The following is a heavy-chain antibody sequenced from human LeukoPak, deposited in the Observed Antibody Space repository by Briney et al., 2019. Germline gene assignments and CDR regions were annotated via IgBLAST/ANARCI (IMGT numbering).Heavy chain of an antibody. J-gene: IGHJ4*02. D-gene: IGHD1-26*01. CDR3: AKSGGYGLIDY. CDR1: GASVSGSPYY. CDR2: IYSSGST. V-gene: IGHV4-39*01. Sequence: PSETLSLTCTVSGASVSGSPYYWGWIRQPPGKGLEWIGSIYSSGSTYYNASLQSRVTISIETSKNQISLRLNSVTAADTAIYYCAKSGGYGLIDYWGQGTLITVSS.